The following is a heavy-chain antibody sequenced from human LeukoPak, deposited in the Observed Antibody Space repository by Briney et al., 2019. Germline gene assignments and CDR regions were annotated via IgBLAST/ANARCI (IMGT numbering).Heavy chain of an antibody. D-gene: IGHD5-12*01. J-gene: IGHJ4*02. V-gene: IGHV4-59*01. CDR3: ARVYSGYDRIDY. CDR2: IYYSGST. CDR1: GGSISTYY. Sequence: SETLSLTCTVSGGSISTYYWNWIRQPPGKGLEWIGYIYYSGSTNYNPSLKSRVTISVDTSKNQFSLKLSSVTAADTAVYYCARVYSGYDRIDYWGQGTLVTVSS.